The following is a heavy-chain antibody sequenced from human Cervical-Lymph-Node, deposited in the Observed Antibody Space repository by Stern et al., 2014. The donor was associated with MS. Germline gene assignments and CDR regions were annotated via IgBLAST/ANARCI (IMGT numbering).Heavy chain of an antibody. CDR2: IDRNDDK. Sequence: QVTLKESGPALVKPTQTLTLTCTFSGFSLSTSGMCVSWIRQPPGKALEWLAIIDRNDDKYYSSSLKTILTISKDTSKNQVVLTMTNMDPVDTATYYCARTWDRTFDYWGQGTLVTVSS. CDR1: GFSLSTSGMC. CDR3: ARTWDRTFDY. V-gene: IGHV2-70*01. J-gene: IGHJ4*02. D-gene: IGHD1-26*01.